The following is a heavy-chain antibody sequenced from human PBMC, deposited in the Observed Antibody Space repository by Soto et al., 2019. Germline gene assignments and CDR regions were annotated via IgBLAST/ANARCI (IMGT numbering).Heavy chain of an antibody. J-gene: IGHJ4*02. V-gene: IGHV1-18*01. CDR2: ISGYNGNT. CDR1: GDTFTIYG. D-gene: IGHD3-10*01. CDR3: ARHRIEVVWRGFDF. Sequence: ASVKVSCKASGDTFTIYGISWVRQAPGQGPEWMGWISGYNGNTNYAQKFQGRVTMTTDTSTSTAYLELRSLRSDDTAVVYCARHRIEVVWRGFDFWGQGSPVTVSS.